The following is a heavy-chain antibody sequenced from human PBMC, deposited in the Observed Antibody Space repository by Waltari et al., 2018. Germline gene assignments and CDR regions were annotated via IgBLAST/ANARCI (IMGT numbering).Heavy chain of an antibody. CDR3: ARRPLGYCSGGSCHNYYYHGMDV. Sequence: QVQLVQSGAEVKKPGASVKVSCKASGYTFTGYYMHWVRRAPGHGLEWRGWINPNSGGTNYAQKFQGRVTMTRDTSISTAYMELSRLRSDDTAVYYCARRPLGYCSGGSCHNYYYHGMDVWGQGTTVTVSS. J-gene: IGHJ6*02. V-gene: IGHV1-2*02. CDR1: GYTFTGYY. CDR2: INPNSGGT. D-gene: IGHD2-15*01.